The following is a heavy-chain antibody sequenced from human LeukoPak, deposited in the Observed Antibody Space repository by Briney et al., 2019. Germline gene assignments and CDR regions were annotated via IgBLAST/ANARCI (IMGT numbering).Heavy chain of an antibody. CDR3: AKEHSYYDFWSGYYKGGAFDI. CDR1: RFTVSNND. CDR2: ISGSGGST. D-gene: IGHD3-3*01. J-gene: IGHJ3*02. V-gene: IGHV3-23*01. Sequence: GGSLRLSCAASRFTVSNNDMSWVRQAPGKGLEWVSAISGSGGSTYYADSVKGRFTIPRDNSKNTLYLQMNSLRAEDTAVYYCAKEHSYYDFWSGYYKGGAFDIWGQGTMVTVSS.